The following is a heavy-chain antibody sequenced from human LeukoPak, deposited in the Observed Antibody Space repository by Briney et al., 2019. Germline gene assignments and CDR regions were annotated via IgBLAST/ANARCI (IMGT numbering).Heavy chain of an antibody. CDR3: AREPHQGKAAGDY. V-gene: IGHV4-39*07. J-gene: IGHJ4*02. Sequence: SETLSLTCTVSGGSISSSSYYWGWIRQPPGKGLEWIGSIYYSGSTYYNPSLKSRVTISVDTSKNQFSLKLSSVTAADTAVYYCAREPHQGKAAGDYWGQGTLVTVSS. D-gene: IGHD6-13*01. CDR1: GGSISSSSYY. CDR2: IYYSGST.